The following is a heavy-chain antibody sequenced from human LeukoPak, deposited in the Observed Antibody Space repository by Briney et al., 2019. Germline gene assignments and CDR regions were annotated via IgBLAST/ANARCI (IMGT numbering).Heavy chain of an antibody. V-gene: IGHV1-69*05. CDR2: IIPIFGTA. Sequence: GASVKVSCKASGGTFSSYAISWVRQAPGQGLEWMGRIIPIFGTANYAQKFQGRVTMTRNTSISTAYMELSSLRSEDTAVYYCARGRPAITIFGVVISSRRVVPRFDYWGQGTLVTVSS. D-gene: IGHD3-3*01. J-gene: IGHJ4*02. CDR3: ARGRPAITIFGVVISSRRVVPRFDY. CDR1: GGTFSSYA.